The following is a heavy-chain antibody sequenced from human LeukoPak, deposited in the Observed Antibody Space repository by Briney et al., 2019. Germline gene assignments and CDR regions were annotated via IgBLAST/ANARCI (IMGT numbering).Heavy chain of an antibody. D-gene: IGHD2-21*02. CDR3: ARGALNCGGDCPPPAFDI. Sequence: SETLSLTCTVYGGSFSDYYWSWIRQPPGKGLEWIGEINHSGSTNYNPSLKSRVTISVDTSKNQFSLKLSSVTAADTAVYYCARGALNCGGDCPPPAFDIWGQGTMVTVSS. CDR2: INHSGST. CDR1: GGSFSDYY. J-gene: IGHJ3*02. V-gene: IGHV4-34*01.